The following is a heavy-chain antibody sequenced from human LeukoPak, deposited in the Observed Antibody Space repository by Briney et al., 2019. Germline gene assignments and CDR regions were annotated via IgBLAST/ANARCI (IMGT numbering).Heavy chain of an antibody. D-gene: IGHD4-17*01. CDR1: GYTFISYD. CDR3: ATATISYGDFPYYYYYMDV. Sequence: ASVKVSCKASGYTFISYDINWVRQATGQGLEWMGWMNPNSGNTGYAQKFQGRVTMTRNNSISTAYMELSSLRSEDTAVYYCATATISYGDFPYYYYYMDVWGKGTTVTISS. V-gene: IGHV1-8*01. CDR2: MNPNSGNT. J-gene: IGHJ6*03.